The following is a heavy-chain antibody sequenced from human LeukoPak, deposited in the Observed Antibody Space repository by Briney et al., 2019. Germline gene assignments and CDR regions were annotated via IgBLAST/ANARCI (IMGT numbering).Heavy chain of an antibody. CDR2: IYYSGST. CDR3: ARERGSGWLFDY. D-gene: IGHD6-19*01. V-gene: IGHV4-59*12. CDR1: GGSISSYY. J-gene: IGHJ4*02. Sequence: PSETLSLTCTVSGGSISSYYWSWIRQPPGKGLEWIGYIYYSGSTNYNPSLKSRVTISVDTSKNQFSLKLSSVTAADTAVYYCARERGSGWLFDYWGQGTLVTVSS.